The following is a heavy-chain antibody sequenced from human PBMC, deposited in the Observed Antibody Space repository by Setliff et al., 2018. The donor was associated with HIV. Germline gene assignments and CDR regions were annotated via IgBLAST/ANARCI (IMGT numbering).Heavy chain of an antibody. V-gene: IGHV1-18*01. J-gene: IGHJ4*02. CDR2: ISAYDGNT. D-gene: IGHD3-22*01. CDR1: GYTFTNYG. Sequence: ASVKVSCKTSGYTFTNYGISWVRQAPGQRLEWMGWISAYDGNTNYAQKFQGRVTTTIDRSTSTAYMELRSLRSDDTAVYYCATGGGSETYYYDSSGYNYWGQGTLVTVSS. CDR3: ATGGGSETYYYDSSGYNY.